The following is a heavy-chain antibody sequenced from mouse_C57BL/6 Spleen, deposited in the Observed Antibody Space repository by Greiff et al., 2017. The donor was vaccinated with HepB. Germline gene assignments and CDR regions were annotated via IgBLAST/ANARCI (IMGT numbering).Heavy chain of an antibody. V-gene: IGHV5-6-3*01. D-gene: IGHD6-1*01. CDR3: ARMATTRT. Sequence: EVHLVEPGGGLVQPGGSLKLSCAASGFTFSSYGMSWVRQTPDKRLELVATITSNGGSTYSPDSVKGRFTICRDNAKNTLYLQMNSLKAEDTAMYYGARMATTRTRGQGTTLTGSS. J-gene: IGHJ2*01. CDR1: GFTFSSYG. CDR2: ITSNGGST.